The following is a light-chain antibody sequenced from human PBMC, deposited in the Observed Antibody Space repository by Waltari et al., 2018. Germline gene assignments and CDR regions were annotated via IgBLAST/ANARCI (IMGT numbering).Light chain of an antibody. J-gene: IGKJ1*01. CDR1: QSLLHSNGYNY. CDR2: LGS. Sequence: DLVMTQSPLSLPVTPGEPASISCRYSQSLLHSNGYNYLDWYLQQPGQSPQLLIYLGSNRASGVPDRFSGSGSGTDFTLKISRVEAEDVGVYYCMQALQTPWTFGQGTKVEIK. CDR3: MQALQTPWT. V-gene: IGKV2-28*01.